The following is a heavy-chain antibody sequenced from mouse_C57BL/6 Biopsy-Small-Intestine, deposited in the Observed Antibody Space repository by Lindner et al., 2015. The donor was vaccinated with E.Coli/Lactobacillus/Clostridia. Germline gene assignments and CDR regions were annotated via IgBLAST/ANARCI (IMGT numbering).Heavy chain of an antibody. J-gene: IGHJ3*01. CDR1: GYIFISYV. Sequence: VQLQESGPELVKPGASVKMSCKASGYIFISYVIYWVKQKPGQGPEWIGYINPYNDRTNYNEKFKGKATLTSDKSSSTAYMELSSLTSEDSAVYYCTRRDWDFAWFAYWGQGTLVTVSA. CDR2: INPYNDRT. D-gene: IGHD4-1*01. CDR3: TRRDWDFAWFAY. V-gene: IGHV1-14*01.